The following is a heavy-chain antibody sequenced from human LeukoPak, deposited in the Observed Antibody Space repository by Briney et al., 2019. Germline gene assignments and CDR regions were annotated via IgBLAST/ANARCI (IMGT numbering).Heavy chain of an antibody. CDR2: ISGSGGST. D-gene: IGHD3-22*01. J-gene: IGHJ4*02. Sequence: GRSLRLSCAASGFSFRSYAMSWVRQAPGKGLEWVSGISGSGGSTYYADSVKGRFTISRDNSKNTLYLQMNSLRAEDTAVYYCAKPPAYYYDSSGYSPFDYWGQGTLVTVSS. V-gene: IGHV3-23*01. CDR1: GFSFRSYA. CDR3: AKPPAYYYDSSGYSPFDY.